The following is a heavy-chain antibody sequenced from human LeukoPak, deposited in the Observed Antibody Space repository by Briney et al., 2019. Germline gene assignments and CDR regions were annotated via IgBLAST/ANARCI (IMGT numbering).Heavy chain of an antibody. D-gene: IGHD1-26*01. Sequence: GGSLRLSCAASGFTFSSYNMNWVRQAPGKGLEWVSYISSSSSPIFYADSVKGRFTVSRDNAKNSLYLQMNSLRDEDTAVYYCARGGTYCPDYWGQGTLVTVSS. CDR2: ISSSSSPI. J-gene: IGHJ4*02. CDR3: ARGGTYCPDY. V-gene: IGHV3-48*02. CDR1: GFTFSSYN.